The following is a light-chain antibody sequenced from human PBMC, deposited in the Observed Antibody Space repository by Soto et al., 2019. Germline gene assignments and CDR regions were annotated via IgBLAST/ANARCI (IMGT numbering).Light chain of an antibody. V-gene: IGKV1-9*01. CDR3: QQYKTYPLT. J-gene: IGKJ4*01. CDR2: AAS. CDR1: QGISTF. Sequence: DIQLTQSPSFLSASVGDRVTITCRASQGISTFLAWYQQKPGKAPKLLIYAASTLHDGVPSRFGGSGSGTEFTLTIRSLQPEDFATYYCQQYKTYPLTFGGGTKVEVK.